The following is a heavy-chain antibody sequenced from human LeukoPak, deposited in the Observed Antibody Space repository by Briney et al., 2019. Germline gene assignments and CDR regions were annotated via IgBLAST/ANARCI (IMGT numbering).Heavy chain of an antibody. Sequence: GGSLRLSCAASGYTFSIYSMNCVRDAPGKGLEWGTVISYAGSNKYYADSVRGRFTISRDNAKNTLYLQMNSLRAEDTAVYYCAGLGITMIGGVWGKGVTVTIAS. CDR1: GYTFSIYS. D-gene: IGHD3-10*02. CDR2: ISYAGSNK. J-gene: IGHJ6*04. V-gene: IGHV3-30*03. CDR3: AGLGITMIGGV.